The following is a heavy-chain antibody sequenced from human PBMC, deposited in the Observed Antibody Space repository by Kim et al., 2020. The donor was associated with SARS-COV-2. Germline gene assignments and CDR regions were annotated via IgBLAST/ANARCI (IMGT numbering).Heavy chain of an antibody. J-gene: IGHJ6*02. CDR2: IYYSGST. CDR3: ARGHYYYGSGSYYDYYYYGMDV. Sequence: SETLSLTCTVSGGSISSYYWSWIRQPPGKGLEWIGYIYYSGSTNYNPSLKSRVTISVDTSKNQFSLKLSSVTATDTAVYYCARGHYYYGSGSYYDYYYYGMDVWGQGTTVTVSS. D-gene: IGHD3-10*01. CDR1: GGSISSYY. V-gene: IGHV4-59*01.